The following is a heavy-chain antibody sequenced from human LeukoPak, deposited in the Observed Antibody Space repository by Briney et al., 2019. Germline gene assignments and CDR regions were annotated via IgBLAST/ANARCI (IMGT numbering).Heavy chain of an antibody. CDR2: IYYSGST. V-gene: IGHV4-39*01. CDR3: ARPRGLGIHYYYYMDV. D-gene: IGHD7-27*01. Sequence: SQTLSLTCIVSGGSIRSGDYYWSWIRQPPGKGLEWIGSIYYSGSTYYNPSLKSRVTISVDTSKNQFSLKLSSVTAADTAVYYCARPRGLGIHYYYYMDVWGKGTTVTVSS. CDR1: GGSIRSGDYY. J-gene: IGHJ6*03.